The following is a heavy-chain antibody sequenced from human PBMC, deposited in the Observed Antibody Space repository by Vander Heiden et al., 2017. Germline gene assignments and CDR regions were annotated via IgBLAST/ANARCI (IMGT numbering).Heavy chain of an antibody. J-gene: IGHJ4*02. D-gene: IGHD3-16*02. CDR1: GFTLCSFW. Sequence: EVQLVESGGGLLQPGGSRRLSCAASGFTLCSFWMSWVRQAPGKGLEWVANIKQDGSEKYYVDSVKGRFTISRDNAKNSLYLQMNSLRAEDTAVYYCAREDYVWGSYRINDYWGQGTLVTVSS. CDR2: IKQDGSEK. V-gene: IGHV3-7*01. CDR3: AREDYVWGSYRINDY.